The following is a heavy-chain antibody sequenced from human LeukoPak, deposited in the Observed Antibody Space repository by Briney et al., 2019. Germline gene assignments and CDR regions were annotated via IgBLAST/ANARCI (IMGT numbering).Heavy chain of an antibody. D-gene: IGHD3-10*01. J-gene: IGHJ3*02. Sequence: PSETLSLTCTVSGGSISTNYWSWIRQPAGKGLEWIGRIYNSGNTNYSPSLESRVTMSADTSKNQFSLKLSSVTAADTAVYYCARGSSLTYGSGSLLYAFDIWGQGTMVPVSS. CDR1: GGSISTNY. CDR2: IYNSGNT. V-gene: IGHV4-4*07. CDR3: ARGSSLTYGSGSLLYAFDI.